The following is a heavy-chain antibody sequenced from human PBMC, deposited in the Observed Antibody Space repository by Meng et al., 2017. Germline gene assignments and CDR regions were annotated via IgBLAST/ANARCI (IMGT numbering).Heavy chain of an antibody. Sequence: GESLKISCKTSGYSFTNEWIGWVRQVPGKGLEWMGVIYPGHSDTRYSPSFEGQVTISADVSITTIYLQWSSLRASDTAMYFCAKRRHTAGLKEHSWFDPWGQGTLVTVSS. CDR3: AKRRHTAGLKEHSWFDP. J-gene: IGHJ5*02. CDR2: IYPGHSDT. D-gene: IGHD2-2*02. CDR1: GYSFTNEW. V-gene: IGHV5-51*01.